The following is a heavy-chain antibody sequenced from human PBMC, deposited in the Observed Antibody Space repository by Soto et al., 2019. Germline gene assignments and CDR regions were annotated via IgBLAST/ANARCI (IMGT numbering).Heavy chain of an antibody. V-gene: IGHV4-59*08. CDR2: IYYSGST. CDR1: GGSISSYY. Sequence: SETLSLTCTVSGGSISSYYWSWLRQPPGKGLEWIGYIYYSGSTNYNPSLKSRVTISVDTSKNQFSLKLSSVTAADTAVYYCAGHYGSGSWHRFDYWGQGTLVTVSS. CDR3: AGHYGSGSWHRFDY. D-gene: IGHD3-10*01. J-gene: IGHJ4*02.